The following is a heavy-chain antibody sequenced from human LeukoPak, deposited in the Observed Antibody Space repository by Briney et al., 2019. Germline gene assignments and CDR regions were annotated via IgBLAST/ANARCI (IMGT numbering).Heavy chain of an antibody. J-gene: IGHJ4*02. CDR1: GYSFTNYY. CDR3: ARTRGYYFDY. CDR2: INPSGGST. Sequence: EASVRVSCKASGYSFTNYYMHWVRQAPGQGLEWMGMINPSGGSTTYAQKLQGRVTMTRDMSTSTVYMELSSLTSEDTAVYYCARTRGYYFDYWGQGTLVTVSS. V-gene: IGHV1-46*01.